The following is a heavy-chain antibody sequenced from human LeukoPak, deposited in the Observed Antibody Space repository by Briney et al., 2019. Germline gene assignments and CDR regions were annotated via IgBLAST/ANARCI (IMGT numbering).Heavy chain of an antibody. V-gene: IGHV3-48*03. Sequence: GGSLRLACAASGFTFTNFEMNWVRQAPGKGLEWVSYISYSGSTTSYADSVKGRFTISRDNAKDSLYLQMNSLRAEDTAVYYCARAGPPAFDPWGQGTLVTVSS. J-gene: IGHJ5*02. CDR1: GFTFTNFE. CDR2: ISYSGSTT. CDR3: ARAGPPAFDP.